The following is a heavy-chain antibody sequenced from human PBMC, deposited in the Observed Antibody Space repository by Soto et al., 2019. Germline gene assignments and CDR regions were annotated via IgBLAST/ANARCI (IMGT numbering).Heavy chain of an antibody. CDR3: ARLVIAAAGNREDYYYYGMDV. J-gene: IGHJ6*02. V-gene: IGHV3-21*01. Sequence: EVQLVESGGGLVKPGGSLRLSCAASGFTFSSYSMNWVRQAPGKGLEWVSSISSTSSYIYYADSVKGRFTISRGNAKNSLYLQMNSLRAEDTAVYYCARLVIAAAGNREDYYYYGMDVWGQGTTVTVSS. CDR1: GFTFSSYS. D-gene: IGHD6-13*01. CDR2: ISSTSSYI.